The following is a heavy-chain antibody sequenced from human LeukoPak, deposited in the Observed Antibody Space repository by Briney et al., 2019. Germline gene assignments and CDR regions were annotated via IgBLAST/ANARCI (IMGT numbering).Heavy chain of an antibody. Sequence: GGSLRLSCAASGFTFSDYYMSWIRQAPGKGLEWVSYISSSSSYTNYADSVKGRFTISRDNVKNSLYLQMNSLRAEDTAVYYCARAVSTVTTFDYWGQGTLVTVSS. V-gene: IGHV3-11*06. D-gene: IGHD4-17*01. J-gene: IGHJ4*02. CDR3: ARAVSTVTTFDY. CDR2: ISSSSSYT. CDR1: GFTFSDYY.